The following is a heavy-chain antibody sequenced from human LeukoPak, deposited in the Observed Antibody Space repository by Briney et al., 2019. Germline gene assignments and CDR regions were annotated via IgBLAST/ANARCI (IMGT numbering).Heavy chain of an antibody. V-gene: IGHV4-59*12. Sequence: PSETLSLTCTVSGGSISSYYWSWIRQPPGKGLEWIGYIYYSGSTNHNPSLKSRVTISVDTSKNQFSLELSSVTAADTAVNYCARVAYYYGSGSYSNYWGQGTLVTVSS. J-gene: IGHJ4*02. CDR2: IYYSGST. D-gene: IGHD3-10*01. CDR1: GGSISSYY. CDR3: ARVAYYYGSGSYSNY.